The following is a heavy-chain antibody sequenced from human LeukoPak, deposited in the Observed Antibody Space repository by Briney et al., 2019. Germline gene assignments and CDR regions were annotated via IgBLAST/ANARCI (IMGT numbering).Heavy chain of an antibody. J-gene: IGHJ4*02. CDR1: GGSISSSSYY. V-gene: IGHV4-39*07. Sequence: SETLSHTCTVSGGSISSSSYYWGWIRQPPGKGLEWIGSIYYSGSTYYNPSLKSRVTISVDTSKNQFSLKLSSVTAADTAVYYCARAGGETGIFGVAHEDYWGQGTLVTVSS. CDR2: IYYSGST. CDR3: ARAGGETGIFGVAHEDY. D-gene: IGHD3-3*01.